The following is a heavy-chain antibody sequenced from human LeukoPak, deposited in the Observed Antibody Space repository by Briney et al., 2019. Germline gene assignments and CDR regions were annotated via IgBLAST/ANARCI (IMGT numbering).Heavy chain of an antibody. J-gene: IGHJ6*02. CDR1: GFTFDDYA. D-gene: IGHD2-21*01. V-gene: IGHV3-9*01. Sequence: GGSLRLSCAASGFTFDDYAMHWVRQAPGKGLEWVSGISWNSGSIGYADSVKGRFTISRDNAKNSLYLQMNSLRPEDTALYYCAKHLRATNTYIFYGLDVWGPGTTVTVSS. CDR3: AKHLRATNTYIFYGLDV. CDR2: ISWNSGSI.